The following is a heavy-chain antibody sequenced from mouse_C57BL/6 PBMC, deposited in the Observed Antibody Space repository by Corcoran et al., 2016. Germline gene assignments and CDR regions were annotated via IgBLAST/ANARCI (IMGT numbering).Heavy chain of an antibody. V-gene: IGHV1-26*01. Sequence: EVQLQQSGPELVKPGASVKISCKASGYTFTDYYMNWVKQSHGKSLEWIGDINPNNGGTSYNQKFKGKATLTVDKSSSTAYMELRSLTSEDSAVYYCATHYYGSSYWYFDVWGTETTATVSS. J-gene: IGHJ1*03. CDR2: INPNNGGT. CDR1: GYTFTDYY. CDR3: ATHYYGSSYWYFDV. D-gene: IGHD1-1*01.